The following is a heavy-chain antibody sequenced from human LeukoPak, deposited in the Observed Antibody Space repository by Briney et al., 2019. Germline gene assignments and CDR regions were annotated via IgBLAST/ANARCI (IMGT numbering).Heavy chain of an antibody. D-gene: IGHD3-3*01. J-gene: IGHJ4*02. CDR3: ARGSASGITIFGVVNFDY. CDR1: GFTVSTSY. CDR2: ISSSSSYI. Sequence: GGSLRLSCAASGFTVSTSYMSWARQAPGKGLEWVSSISSSSSYIYYADSVKGRFTISRDNAKNSLYLQMNSLRAEDTAVYYCARGSASGITIFGVVNFDYWGQGTLVTVSS. V-gene: IGHV3-21*01.